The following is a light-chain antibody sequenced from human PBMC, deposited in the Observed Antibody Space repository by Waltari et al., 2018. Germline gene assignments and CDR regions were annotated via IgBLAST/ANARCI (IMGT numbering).Light chain of an antibody. CDR2: DTS. CDR3: QQRRRWPLT. CDR1: QPVDTY. J-gene: IGKJ4*01. Sequence: EIVLTQSPATPSLSPGERATLSCRASQPVDTYLAWYQQRPGQAPRLLIYDTSNRATGIPDRFSGSGSETDFTLTISSLEPEDFAVYYCQQRRRWPLTFGGGSKVEI. V-gene: IGKV3-11*01.